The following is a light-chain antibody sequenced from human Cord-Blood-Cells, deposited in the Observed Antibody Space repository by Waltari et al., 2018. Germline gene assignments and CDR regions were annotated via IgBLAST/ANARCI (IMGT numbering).Light chain of an antibody. CDR3: CSYAGSYTRV. Sequence: QSALTQPRSVSGSPGQSVTISCTGTSSDVGGYNYVSWYQQHPGKAPKLMIYDDSKRPSGVPDRYSGSKSGNTAALTISGLQAEDEADYYCCSYAGSYTRVFGGGTKLTVL. V-gene: IGLV2-11*01. CDR2: DDS. CDR1: SSDVGGYNY. J-gene: IGLJ3*02.